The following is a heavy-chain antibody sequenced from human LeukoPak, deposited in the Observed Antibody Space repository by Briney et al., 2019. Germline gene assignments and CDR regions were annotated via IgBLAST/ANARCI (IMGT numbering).Heavy chain of an antibody. Sequence: GGSPRLSCAASGFTFSSYGMHWVRQAPGKGLEWVAVIWYDGSNKYYADSVKGRFTISRDNSKNTLYLQMNSLRAEDTAVYYCARAHYDYVWGSYRPNDAFDIWGQGTMVTVSS. CDR3: ARAHYDYVWGSYRPNDAFDI. J-gene: IGHJ3*02. CDR2: IWYDGSNK. D-gene: IGHD3-16*02. CDR1: GFTFSSYG. V-gene: IGHV3-33*08.